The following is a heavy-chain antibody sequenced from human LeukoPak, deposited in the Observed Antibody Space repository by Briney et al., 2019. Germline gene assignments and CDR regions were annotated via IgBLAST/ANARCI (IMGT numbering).Heavy chain of an antibody. D-gene: IGHD3-22*01. CDR3: ARVYYDSSGYYYDAFDI. CDR2: IWYDGSNK. Sequence: PGGSLRLPCAASGLTFSSYGMHWVRQAPGKGLEWVAVIWYDGSNKYYADSVKGRFTISRDNSKNTLYLRMNSLRAEDTAVYYCARVYYDSSGYYYDAFDIWGQGTMVTVSS. J-gene: IGHJ3*02. CDR1: GLTFSSYG. V-gene: IGHV3-33*01.